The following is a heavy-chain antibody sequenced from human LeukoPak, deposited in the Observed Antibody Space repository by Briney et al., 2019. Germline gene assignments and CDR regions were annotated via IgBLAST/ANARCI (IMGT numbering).Heavy chain of an antibody. CDR2: ISGSGGST. J-gene: IGHJ4*02. V-gene: IGHV3-23*01. Sequence: QPGGSLRLSCAASGFTFSNNGMSWVRQAPGKGPEWVSVISGSGGSTYYADSVKGRFTISRDNSKNTLYLQMSSLRAEDTAMYYCAKGDGGNSQPDYWGQGTLVTVSS. CDR3: AKGDGGNSQPDY. D-gene: IGHD4-23*01. CDR1: GFTFSNNG.